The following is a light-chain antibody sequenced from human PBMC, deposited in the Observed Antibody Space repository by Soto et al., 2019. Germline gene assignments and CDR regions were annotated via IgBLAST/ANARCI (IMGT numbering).Light chain of an antibody. Sequence: DIQMTQSPSSLSASVGDRVTLTCRASQSISSYLNWYQQKPGQAPKLLIYAASSLQSGVPSRFSGSGSGTDFTLTISSLPPDDFATYYCQQSYSTPLTFGGGTKVEIK. CDR2: AAS. CDR1: QSISSY. CDR3: QQSYSTPLT. J-gene: IGKJ4*01. V-gene: IGKV1-39*01.